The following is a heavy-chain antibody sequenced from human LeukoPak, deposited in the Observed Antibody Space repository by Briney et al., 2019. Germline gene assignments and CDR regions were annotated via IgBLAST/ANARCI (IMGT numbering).Heavy chain of an antibody. D-gene: IGHD6-6*01. CDR2: ISAYNGNT. J-gene: IGHJ5*02. Sequence: ASVTVSYKASGYTFTSYGISWVRQAPGQGLEWMRWISAYNGNTNYAQKLQGRVTMTTDTSTSTAYMELRSLRSDDTAVYYCARVVSWYSSSPNWFDPWGQGTLVTVSS. V-gene: IGHV1-18*01. CDR3: ARVVSWYSSSPNWFDP. CDR1: GYTFTSYG.